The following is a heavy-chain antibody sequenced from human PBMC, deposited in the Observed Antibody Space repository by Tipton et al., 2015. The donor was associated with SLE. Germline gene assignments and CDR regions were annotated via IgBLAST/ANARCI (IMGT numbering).Heavy chain of an antibody. V-gene: IGHV4-4*08. CDR1: GGSISGYY. D-gene: IGHD5-12*01. CDR3: ARRISGGYDYFFDY. CDR2: IYATGNT. Sequence: TLSLTCTVSGGSISGYYWSWIRQPPGKGLEWIGYIYATGNTDYNPSLKSRVTISVDTSKNRFSLKMSSLTAADTAVYYCARRISGGYDYFFDYWGQGTLVTVSS. J-gene: IGHJ4*02.